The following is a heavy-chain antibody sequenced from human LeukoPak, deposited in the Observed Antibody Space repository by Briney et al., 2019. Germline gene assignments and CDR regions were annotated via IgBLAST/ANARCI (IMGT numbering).Heavy chain of an antibody. CDR3: ARVRSSGWYDY. Sequence: ASVKVSCKASGYTFTSYAMHWVRQAPGQRFEWIGWINAGNGNTKYSQKFQGRVTITRDTSASTAYMELSSLRSEDTAVYYCARVRSSGWYDYWGQGTLVTVSS. J-gene: IGHJ4*02. V-gene: IGHV1-3*01. D-gene: IGHD6-19*01. CDR2: INAGNGNT. CDR1: GYTFTSYA.